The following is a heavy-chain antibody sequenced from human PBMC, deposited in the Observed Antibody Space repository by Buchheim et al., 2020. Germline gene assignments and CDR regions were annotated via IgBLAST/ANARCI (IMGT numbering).Heavy chain of an antibody. CDR2: IHYSGRT. CDR3: ANNDYVWGSYRYGAFDY. V-gene: IGHV4-39*07. D-gene: IGHD3-16*02. Sequence: QLQLQESGPGLVKPSETLSLTCTVSGGSIRSSDYDWGWIRQPPGKGLEWIASIHYSGRTDYNPSLKSRVTISLDMSTHQSSLMLSSVTAADTAVYYCANNDYVWGSYRYGAFDYWGQGPL. CDR1: GGSIRSSDYD. J-gene: IGHJ4*02.